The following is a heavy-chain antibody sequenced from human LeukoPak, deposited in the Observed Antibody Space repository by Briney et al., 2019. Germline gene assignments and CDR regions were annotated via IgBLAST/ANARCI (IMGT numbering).Heavy chain of an antibody. CDR1: GFSLSTSAMC. V-gene: IGHV2-70*11. CDR2: IDWDDDK. J-gene: IGHJ3*02. Sequence: SGPALVKPTQILTLTCTFSGFSLSTSAMCVSWIRQPPGKALEWLARIDWDDDKYYSTSLKTRLTISKDTSKNQVVLTMTNMDPVDTATYYCARLMVRGVTHAFDIWGQGTMVTVSS. CDR3: ARLMVRGVTHAFDI. D-gene: IGHD3-10*01.